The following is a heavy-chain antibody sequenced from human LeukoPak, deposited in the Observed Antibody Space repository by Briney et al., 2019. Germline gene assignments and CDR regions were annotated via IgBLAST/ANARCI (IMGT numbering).Heavy chain of an antibody. CDR1: GGTFSSYA. V-gene: IGHV1-69*05. CDR3: ARDAGWYYYGSGSEGILNTDY. D-gene: IGHD3-10*01. J-gene: IGHJ4*02. CDR2: IIPIFGTA. Sequence: SVKVSCKASGGTFSSYAISWVRQAPGQGLEWMGRIIPIFGTANYAQKFQGRVTITTDESTSTAYMELSSLRSEDTAVYYCARDAGWYYYGSGSEGILNTDYWGQGTLVTVSS.